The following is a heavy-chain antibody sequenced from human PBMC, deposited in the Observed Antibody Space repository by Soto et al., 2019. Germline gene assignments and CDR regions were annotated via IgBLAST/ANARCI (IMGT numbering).Heavy chain of an antibody. CDR3: ARAKGLLTVTTSWFAP. Sequence: SETLSLTCTVSGGSISSSSYYWGWIRQPPGKGLEWIGYIYYSGSTYYNPSLKSRVTISADTSKNQFSLKLSSVTAADTAVYYCARAKGLLTVTTSWFAPWGQGTLVTVSS. D-gene: IGHD4-17*01. J-gene: IGHJ5*02. CDR1: GGSISSSSYY. CDR2: IYYSGST. V-gene: IGHV4-30-4*08.